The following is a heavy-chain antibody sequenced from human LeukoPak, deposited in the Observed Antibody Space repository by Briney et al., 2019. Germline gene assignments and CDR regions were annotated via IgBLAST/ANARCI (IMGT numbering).Heavy chain of an antibody. V-gene: IGHV4-59*01. D-gene: IGHD6-19*01. CDR3: ARGGSRIAVAAAFDY. Sequence: SESLSLTCPVSGGSISSYYWSWIRQPPGKGLEWIGYIYYSGSTNYNPSLESRVTISVDTSKNQFSLKLSSVTAADTAVYYCARGGSRIAVAAAFDYWGQGTLVTVSS. CDR1: GGSISSYY. J-gene: IGHJ4*02. CDR2: IYYSGST.